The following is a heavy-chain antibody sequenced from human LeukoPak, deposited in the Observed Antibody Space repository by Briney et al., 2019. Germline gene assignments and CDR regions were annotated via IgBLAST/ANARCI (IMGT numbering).Heavy chain of an antibody. CDR3: ARDMEVYYTFWSGRWAGTFDI. V-gene: IGHV3-30-3*01. CDR2: ISYDGSNK. Sequence: GGSLRLSCAASGFTFSSYAMHWVRQAPGKGLEWVAVISYDGSNKYYADSVKGRFTISRDNAKNSLYLQMNSLRAADTAVYYCARDMEVYYTFWSGRWAGTFDIWGQGTMVTVSS. D-gene: IGHD3-3*01. J-gene: IGHJ3*02. CDR1: GFTFSSYA.